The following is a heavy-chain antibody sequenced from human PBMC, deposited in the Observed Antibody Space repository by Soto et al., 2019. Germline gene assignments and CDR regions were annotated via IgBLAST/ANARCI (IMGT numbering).Heavy chain of an antibody. CDR3: AKDSGSRGWYNWFDP. D-gene: IGHD6-13*01. CDR2: ISHDGSVT. CDR1: GFTFSTSG. Sequence: QVQMVESGGGVVQPGTSLRLSCATSGFTFSTSGMHWVRQAPGKGLEWVAMISHDGSVTYYTDSVQGRLTISRDTPKTTLYLQMNSLRDEDTAIYYCAKDSGSRGWYNWFDPWGQGTRVTVS. J-gene: IGHJ5*02. V-gene: IGHV3-30*18.